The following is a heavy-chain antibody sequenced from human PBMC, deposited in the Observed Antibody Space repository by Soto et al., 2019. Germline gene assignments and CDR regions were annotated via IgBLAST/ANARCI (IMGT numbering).Heavy chain of an antibody. CDR3: ARVWGSYRAPSGGAGFDP. CDR1: GYTFTSNS. Sequence: QVQLVQSGAELKKPGASVKVSCAASGYTFTSNSITWVRQAPGQGLEWMGWISAYNGETSYAEKFKGRLTMTTDTSPSTAYMELRSLRSDDTAVYYCARVWGSYRAPSGGAGFDPWGQGTLVTVSS. J-gene: IGHJ5*02. D-gene: IGHD3-16*02. V-gene: IGHV1-18*04. CDR2: ISAYNGET.